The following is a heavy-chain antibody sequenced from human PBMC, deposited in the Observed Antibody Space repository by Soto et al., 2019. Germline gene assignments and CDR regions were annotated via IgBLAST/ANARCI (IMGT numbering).Heavy chain of an antibody. J-gene: IGHJ4*02. CDR1: GFMFSNHG. Sequence: QVQLVESGGGVVQPGRSLRLSCAASGFMFSNHGMHWVRQAPGKGLEWVAVIWSDGNNRYYADSVKGRFTISRDNSKNTVYLQMNSLRAADTAVYYCVRGDNWNDDASDYWGQGTLVTVSS. CDR3: VRGDNWNDDASDY. V-gene: IGHV3-33*01. D-gene: IGHD1-1*01. CDR2: IWSDGNNR.